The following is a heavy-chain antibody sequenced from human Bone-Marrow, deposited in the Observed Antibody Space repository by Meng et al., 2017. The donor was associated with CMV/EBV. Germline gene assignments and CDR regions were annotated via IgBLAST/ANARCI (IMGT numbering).Heavy chain of an antibody. D-gene: IGHD2-2*03. J-gene: IGHJ3*02. CDR1: GGTFSSYA. CDR3: ARDIGYCSSTSCYGGGFDAFDI. CDR2: IIPIFGTA. Sequence: SVKVSCKASGGTFSSYAISWMRQAPGQGLEWMGGIIPIFGTANYAQKFQGRVTITTDESTSTAYMELSSLRSEDTAVYYCARDIGYCSSTSCYGGGFDAFDIWGQGTMVTVSS. V-gene: IGHV1-69*05.